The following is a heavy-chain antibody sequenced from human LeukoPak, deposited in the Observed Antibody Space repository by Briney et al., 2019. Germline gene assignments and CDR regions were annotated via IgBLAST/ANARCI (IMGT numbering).Heavy chain of an antibody. D-gene: IGHD3-22*01. Sequence: SVKVSCKASGGTFSSYAISWVRQAPGQGLEWMGGIIPIFGTANYAQKFQGRVTITADESTSTAYMELSSLRSEDTAVYYCARDDSSGYSRYYYMDVWGKGTTVTISS. CDR2: IIPIFGTA. J-gene: IGHJ6*03. V-gene: IGHV1-69*01. CDR1: GGTFSSYA. CDR3: ARDDSSGYSRYYYMDV.